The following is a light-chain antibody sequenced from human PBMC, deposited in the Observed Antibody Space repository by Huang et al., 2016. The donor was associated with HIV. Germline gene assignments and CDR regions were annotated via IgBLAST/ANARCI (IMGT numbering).Light chain of an antibody. V-gene: IGKV1-39*01. CDR2: AAS. CDR1: LGISSF. CDR3: QQSFITPRT. J-gene: IGKJ1*01. Sequence: DIQMTQSPSSLSASVGDRVTITCRASLGISSFLNWYQQKPGKAPNLLIYAASSLQSGVPSRFSGSGSGTDFTLTISSLHPEDFATYYCQQSFITPRTFGQGTKLEIK.